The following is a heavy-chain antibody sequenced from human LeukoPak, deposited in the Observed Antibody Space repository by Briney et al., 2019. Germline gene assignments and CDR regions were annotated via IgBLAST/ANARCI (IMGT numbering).Heavy chain of an antibody. CDR3: ARLDSSGFDY. J-gene: IGHJ4*02. D-gene: IGHD3-22*01. CDR1: GFTFSSYW. CDR2: ISSSGRSI. V-gene: IGHV3-48*04. Sequence: PGGSLRLSCAASGFTFSSYWMSWVRQAPGRGLEWVSYISSSGRSIYYADSVKGRFTISRDNAKNSLYLQMNSLRAEDTAVYYCARLDSSGFDYWGQGTLVTVSS.